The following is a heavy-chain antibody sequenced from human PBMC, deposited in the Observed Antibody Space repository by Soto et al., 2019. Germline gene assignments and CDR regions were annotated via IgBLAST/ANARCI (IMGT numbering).Heavy chain of an antibody. CDR3: ASRERLYCSGGSCYSLLDAFDI. J-gene: IGHJ3*02. CDR2: ISSSSSYI. V-gene: IGHV3-21*01. D-gene: IGHD2-15*01. CDR1: GFTFSSYS. Sequence: PGGSLRLSCAASGFTFSSYSMNWVRQAPGKGLEWVSSISSSSSYIYYADSVKGRFTISRDNAKNSLYLQMNSLRAEDTAVYYCASRERLYCSGGSCYSLLDAFDIWGQGTMVTVSS.